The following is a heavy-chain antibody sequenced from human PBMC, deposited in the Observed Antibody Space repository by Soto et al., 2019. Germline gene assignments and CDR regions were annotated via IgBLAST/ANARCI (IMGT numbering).Heavy chain of an antibody. V-gene: IGHV5-10-1*01. CDR3: ARLPPPPPYYYYGMDV. J-gene: IGHJ6*02. CDR2: IDPSDSYT. CDR1: GYSFTSYW. Sequence: PGESLKISCKGSGYSFTSYWISWVRQMPGKGLEWMGRIDPSDSYTNYSPSFQGHVTISADKSISTAYLQWSSLKASDTAMYYCARLPPPPPYYYYGMDVWGQGTTVTSP.